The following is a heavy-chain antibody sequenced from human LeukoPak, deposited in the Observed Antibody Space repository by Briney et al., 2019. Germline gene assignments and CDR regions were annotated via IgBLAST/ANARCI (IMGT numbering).Heavy chain of an antibody. CDR1: GYTFTGYY. V-gene: IGHV1-2*02. D-gene: IGHD3-22*01. CDR3: ASLYYYDSSGYYPTDLFDY. Sequence: ASVKVSCKASGYTFTGYYMHWVRQAPGQGLEWMGWINPKSGGTNYAQKFQGRVTMTRDTSISTAYMELSRLRSDDTAVYYCASLYYYDSSGYYPTDLFDYWGQGTLVTVSS. J-gene: IGHJ4*02. CDR2: INPKSGGT.